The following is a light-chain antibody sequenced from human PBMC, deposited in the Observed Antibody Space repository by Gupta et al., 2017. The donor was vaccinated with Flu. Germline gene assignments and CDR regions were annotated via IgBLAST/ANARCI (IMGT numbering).Light chain of an antibody. V-gene: IGLV3-19*01. CDR3: NSRDSTDNNQAV. J-gene: IGLJ2*01. CDR2: ANN. Sequence: SSELTQDPAVSVALGQTVRITCQGDSLRHSYTSWYQQKPGKAPALFIHANNIRPSGTPARFSGSSSGNTAALTITGAQAEEEADYYCNSRDSTDNNQAVFGGGTKLTVL. CDR1: SLRHSY.